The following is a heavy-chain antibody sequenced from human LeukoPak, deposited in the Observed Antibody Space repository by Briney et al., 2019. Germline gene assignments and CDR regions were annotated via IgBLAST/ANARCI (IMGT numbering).Heavy chain of an antibody. D-gene: IGHD3-22*01. Sequence: ASVKVSCKASGYTFTSYDINWVRQATGQGLEWMGWMNPNSGNTGYAQKFQGRVTMTRNTSISTAYMELSSLRSEDTAVYYCAREAHPSYYYDSSGSTLLDAFDIWGQGTVVTVSS. J-gene: IGHJ3*02. CDR2: MNPNSGNT. V-gene: IGHV1-8*01. CDR3: AREAHPSYYYDSSGSTLLDAFDI. CDR1: GYTFTSYD.